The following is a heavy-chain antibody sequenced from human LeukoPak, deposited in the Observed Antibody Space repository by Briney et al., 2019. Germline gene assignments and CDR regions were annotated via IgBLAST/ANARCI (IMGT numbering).Heavy chain of an antibody. J-gene: IGHJ4*02. V-gene: IGHV4-39*01. CDR3: ARLICSTTSCHDY. CDR2: IYYGGST. D-gene: IGHD2-2*01. Sequence: SETLSLTCTVSGGSISSSAYYWGWIRQPPGKGLEWIGSIYYGGSTYYNPSLKSRVTISVDTSKNQFSLKLSSVTAADTAVYYCARLICSTTSCHDYWGQGTLVTVSS. CDR1: GGSISSSAYY.